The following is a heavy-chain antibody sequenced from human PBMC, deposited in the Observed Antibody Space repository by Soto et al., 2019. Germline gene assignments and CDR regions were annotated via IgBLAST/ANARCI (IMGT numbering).Heavy chain of an antibody. CDR2: INHSGST. CDR1: VVSLVVYY. CDR3: ARDVVKGHNWLET. V-gene: IGHV4-34*01. D-gene: IGHD3-22*01. J-gene: IGHJ5*02. Sequence: PSWAXSVTCSVYVVSLVVYYLVLIRQPPGKGLEWIGEINHSGSTNYNPSLKSRVTTSVDTSKNQFSLKLSSVTAADTAVYYCARDVVKGHNWLETWGQRPLV.